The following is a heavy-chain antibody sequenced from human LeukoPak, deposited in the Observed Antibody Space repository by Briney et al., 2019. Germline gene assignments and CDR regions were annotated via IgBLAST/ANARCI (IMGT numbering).Heavy chain of an antibody. CDR1: GYTFTSYA. Sequence: ALVKVSCKASGYTFTSYAMHWVRQAPGQRLEWMGWINAGNGNTKYSQKFQGRVTITRDTSASTAYMELSSLRSEDTAVYYCARVHGEQPIAVAGYGRYGMDVWGQGTTVTVSS. V-gene: IGHV1-3*01. CDR2: INAGNGNT. J-gene: IGHJ6*02. CDR3: ARVHGEQPIAVAGYGRYGMDV. D-gene: IGHD6-19*01.